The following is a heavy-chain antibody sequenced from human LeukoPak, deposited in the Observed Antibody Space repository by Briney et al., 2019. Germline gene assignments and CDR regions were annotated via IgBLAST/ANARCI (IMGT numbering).Heavy chain of an antibody. V-gene: IGHV4-59*01. CDR2: MFYSETP. D-gene: IGHD6-13*01. CDR1: GGSINRYY. J-gene: IGHJ4*02. CDR3: ARKYNGSWCFDY. Sequence: SQTLSLTCTVSGGSINRYYRSWIGQPPGKGLEGSGFMFYSETPNYNPPLKSPVTTSLGMSKNQFSLKLSSVTAADTAVYYCARKYNGSWCFDYWGQGTLITVSS.